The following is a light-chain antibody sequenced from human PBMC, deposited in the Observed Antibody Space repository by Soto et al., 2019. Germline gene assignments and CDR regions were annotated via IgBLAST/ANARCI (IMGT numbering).Light chain of an antibody. CDR1: RSISNY. J-gene: IGKJ1*01. CDR2: AAS. V-gene: IGKV1-39*01. CDR3: QQSYSVPR. Sequence: DIPMTQSPSSLSASVGDRVTITCRASRSISNYLNWYQQKSGKVPRLLIYAASSLQPGVPSRFSGTGTGTAFTLTITSLQLEDSATYYCQQSYSVPRFGQGTRVDLK.